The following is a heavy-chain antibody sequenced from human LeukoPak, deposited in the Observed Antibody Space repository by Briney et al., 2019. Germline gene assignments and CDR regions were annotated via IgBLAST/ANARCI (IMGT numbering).Heavy chain of an antibody. Sequence: SETLSLTCAVSGYSISSGYYWGWIRKSPGKGLEWIGSIYQSGTTYYNPSHKSRVTISVDTSKNQLSLKLSSVTAADTAVYYCTCDHNWVFDNWGQGTLVTVSS. CDR1: GYSISSGYY. J-gene: IGHJ4*02. CDR3: TCDHNWVFDN. V-gene: IGHV4-38-2*01. CDR2: IYQSGTT. D-gene: IGHD1-20*01.